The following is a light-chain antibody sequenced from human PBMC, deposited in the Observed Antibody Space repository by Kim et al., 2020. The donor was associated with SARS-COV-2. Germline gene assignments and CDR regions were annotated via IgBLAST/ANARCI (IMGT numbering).Light chain of an antibody. CDR2: YND. Sequence: GQRVTTAGSGGNSNNGANNVTWYQQLPGTAPHLLIYYNDRRPSGVPDRFFASPSGTSASLAISGLQSEDEADYYCATWEDSLNAWVFGGGTQLTVL. CDR1: NSNNGANN. CDR3: ATWEDSLNAWV. V-gene: IGLV1-44*01. J-gene: IGLJ3*02.